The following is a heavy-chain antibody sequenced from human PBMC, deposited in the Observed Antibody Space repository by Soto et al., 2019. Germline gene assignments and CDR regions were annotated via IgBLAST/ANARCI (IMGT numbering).Heavy chain of an antibody. CDR2: MNPYSGNT. D-gene: IGHD6-25*01. CDR3: ARRKERSGPHYFDY. CDR1: GYTFTTYD. J-gene: IGHJ4*02. Sequence: ASVKVSCKASGYTFTTYDISWVRQATGQGLEWMGWMNPYSGNTGYAQKFQGGVTVTRNTSISTVYMELSGLRPDDTAVYYCARRKERSGPHYFDYWGQGSQVTVS. V-gene: IGHV1-8*01.